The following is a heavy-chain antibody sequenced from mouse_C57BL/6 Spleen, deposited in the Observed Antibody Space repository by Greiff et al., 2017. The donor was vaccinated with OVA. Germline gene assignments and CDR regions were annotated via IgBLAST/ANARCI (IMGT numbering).Heavy chain of an antibody. V-gene: IGHV1-15*01. CDR1: GYTFTDYE. J-gene: IGHJ3*01. D-gene: IGHD2-3*01. Sequence: QVQLQQSGAELVRPGASVTLSCKASGYTFTDYEMHWVKQTPVHGLEWIGAIDPETGGTAYNQKFKGKAILTADKSSSTAYMELRSLTSEDSAVYYCTREGKIDGYYGWFAYWGQGTLVTVSA. CDR3: TREGKIDGYYGWFAY. CDR2: IDPETGGT.